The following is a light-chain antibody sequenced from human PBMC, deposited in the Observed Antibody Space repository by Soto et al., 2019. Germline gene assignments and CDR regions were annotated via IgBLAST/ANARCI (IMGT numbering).Light chain of an antibody. CDR3: QSYDSSLSGSV. Sequence: QSVLTQPPSVSGAPGQRVIISCTGSSSDIGAGYDVHWYQQVPGTAPKLLIYGNSNRPSGVPDRFSGSKSGTSASLAITGLQAEDEADYYCQSYDSSLSGSVFGGGTKVTVL. CDR2: GNS. J-gene: IGLJ3*02. CDR1: SSDIGAGYD. V-gene: IGLV1-40*01.